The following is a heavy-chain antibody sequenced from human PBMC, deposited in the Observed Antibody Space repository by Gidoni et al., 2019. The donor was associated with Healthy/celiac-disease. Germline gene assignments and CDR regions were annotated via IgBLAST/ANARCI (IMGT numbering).Heavy chain of an antibody. Sequence: EVQLVESGGGLVQPGGSLRLSCAASGFTFSSYWMYWVRQAPGKGLVWVSRINSDGSSTSYADSVKGRFTSSRDNAKNTLYLQMNSLRAEDTAVYYCAREGDYGDYSPTGSYGMDVWGQGTTVTVSS. V-gene: IGHV3-74*01. D-gene: IGHD4-17*01. CDR3: AREGDYGDYSPTGSYGMDV. CDR1: GFTFSSYW. J-gene: IGHJ6*02. CDR2: INSDGSST.